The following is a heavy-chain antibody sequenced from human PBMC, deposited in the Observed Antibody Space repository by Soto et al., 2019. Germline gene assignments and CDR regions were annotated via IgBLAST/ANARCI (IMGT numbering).Heavy chain of an antibody. Sequence: GGSLRLSCAASGFTFDDYAMHWVRQAPGKGLEWVSGISWNSDSIVYADSVKGRFTISRDNAKNSLYLQMNSLRAEDTALYYCAKDHRYSTGWYAGCWFDPWGQGTLVTVSS. CDR2: ISWNSDSI. V-gene: IGHV3-9*01. D-gene: IGHD6-13*01. J-gene: IGHJ5*02. CDR1: GFTFDDYA. CDR3: AKDHRYSTGWYAGCWFDP.